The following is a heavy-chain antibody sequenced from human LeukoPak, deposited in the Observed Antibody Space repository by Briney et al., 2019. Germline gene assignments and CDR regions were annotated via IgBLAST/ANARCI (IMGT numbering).Heavy chain of an antibody. CDR1: GGSISSGSYY. D-gene: IGHD3-3*01. V-gene: IGHV4-61*02. J-gene: IGHJ6*02. Sequence: SETLSLTCTVSGGSISSGSYYWSWIRQPAGKGLEWIGRIYTSGSTNYNPSLKSRVTISVDTSKNQFSLKLSSVTAADTAVYYCARGYDFWSGFSYGMDVWGQGTTVTVSS. CDR3: ARGYDFWSGFSYGMDV. CDR2: IYTSGST.